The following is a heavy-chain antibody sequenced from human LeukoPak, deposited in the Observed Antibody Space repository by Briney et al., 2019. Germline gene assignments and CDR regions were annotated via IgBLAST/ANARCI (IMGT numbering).Heavy chain of an antibody. CDR1: GYTFTGYY. D-gene: IGHD3-10*01. Sequence: ASVKVSCKASGYTFTGYYMHWVRLAPGQGLEWMGWINPNSGGTNYAQKFQGRVTMTRDTSISTAYMELSRLRSDDTAVYYCASITMVRGASGAFDIWGQGTMVTVSS. V-gene: IGHV1-2*02. CDR3: ASITMVRGASGAFDI. J-gene: IGHJ3*02. CDR2: INPNSGGT.